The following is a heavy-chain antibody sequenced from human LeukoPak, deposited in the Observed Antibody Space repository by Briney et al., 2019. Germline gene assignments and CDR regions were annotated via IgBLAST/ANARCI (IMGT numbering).Heavy chain of an antibody. D-gene: IGHD6-13*01. V-gene: IGHV3-21*01. CDR2: ISSSSSYI. J-gene: IGHJ4*02. CDR3: ARDSYSSSWWVIDY. CDR1: GFTFSSYS. Sequence: PGGSLRLSCAASGFTFSSYSMNWVRQAPGKGLEWVSSISSSSSYIYYADSVKGRFTISRDNAKNSLYPQMNSLRAEDTAVYYCARDSYSSSWWVIDYWGQGTLVTVSS.